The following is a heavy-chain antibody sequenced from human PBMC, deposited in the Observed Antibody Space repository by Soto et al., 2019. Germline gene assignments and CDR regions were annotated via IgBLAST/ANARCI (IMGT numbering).Heavy chain of an antibody. Sequence: GETLKISCKGPGHLFNNHWIGWVRQTPGKGLEWMGLIFTRDSETKTSPSFQGHVSFSVDNSINTVYLQWTSLKTTDTGIYFCARGYFDSGHGYDLWGQGTLVTVSS. V-gene: IGHV5-51*01. CDR2: IFTRDSET. CDR3: ARGYFDSGHGYDL. J-gene: IGHJ5*02. D-gene: IGHD3-10*01. CDR1: GHLFNNHW.